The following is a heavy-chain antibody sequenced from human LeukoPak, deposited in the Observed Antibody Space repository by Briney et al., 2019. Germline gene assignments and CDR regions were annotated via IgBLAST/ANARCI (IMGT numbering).Heavy chain of an antibody. V-gene: IGHV4-34*01. CDR2: INHSGST. Sequence: SETLSLTCAVYGGSFSGYYWSWIRQPPGKGLEWIGEINHSGSTNYNPSLKSRVTISVDTSKNQFSLKLSSVTAADTAVYYCARGIREYYGSGSNTEFSDYWGQGTLVTVSS. CDR1: GGSFSGYY. D-gene: IGHD3-10*01. J-gene: IGHJ4*02. CDR3: ARGIREYYGSGSNTEFSDY.